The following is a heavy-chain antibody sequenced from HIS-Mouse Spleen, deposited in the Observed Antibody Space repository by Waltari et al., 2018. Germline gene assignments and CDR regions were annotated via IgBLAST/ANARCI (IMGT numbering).Heavy chain of an antibody. D-gene: IGHD3-10*01. V-gene: IGHV3-30*18. CDR1: GFPFSRYG. CDR2: ISYDGSNK. CDR3: AKDKVKLGSYLVY. Sequence: QVQLVESGGGVVQPGRSLRLSCAASGFPFSRYGMHWVRQAAGKGLEWVAVISYDGSNKYYADSVKGRFTISRDNSKNTLYLQMNSLRAEDTAVYYCAKDKVKLGSYLVYWGQGTLVTVSS. J-gene: IGHJ4*02.